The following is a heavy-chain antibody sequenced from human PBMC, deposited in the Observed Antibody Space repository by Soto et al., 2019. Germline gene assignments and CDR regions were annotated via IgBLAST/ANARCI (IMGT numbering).Heavy chain of an antibody. CDR2: ISSSGSTI. D-gene: IGHD3-16*02. Sequence: PGGSLRLSCAASGFTFSDYYMSWIRQAPGKGLEWVSYISSSGSTIYYADSVKGRFTISRDNAKNSLYLQMNSLRAEDTAVYYCARDLDYDYVWGSYRLDSGYFDYWGQGTLVTVSS. J-gene: IGHJ4*02. CDR3: ARDLDYDYVWGSYRLDSGYFDY. CDR1: GFTFSDYY. V-gene: IGHV3-11*01.